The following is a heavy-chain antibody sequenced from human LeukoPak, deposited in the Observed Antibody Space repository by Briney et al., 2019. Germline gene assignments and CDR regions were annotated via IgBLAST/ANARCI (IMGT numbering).Heavy chain of an antibody. V-gene: IGHV1-69*06. D-gene: IGHD2-21*02. Sequence: SVKVSCKASGGTFTSYDISWVRQAPGQGLEWMGWIIPIFGTANYAQKFQGRVTITADKSTSTAYMELSRLRSDDTAVYSCARGPLVVVTSPFDIWGQGTMVTVSS. CDR3: ARGPLVVVTSPFDI. CDR2: IIPIFGTA. CDR1: GGTFTSYD. J-gene: IGHJ3*02.